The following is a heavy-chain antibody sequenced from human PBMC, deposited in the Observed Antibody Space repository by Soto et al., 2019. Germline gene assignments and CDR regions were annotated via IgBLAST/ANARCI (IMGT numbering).Heavy chain of an antibody. CDR1: GFTFSSYA. CDR2: ISSNGGST. Sequence: GGSLRLSCAASGFTFSSYAMHWVRQAPGKGLEYVSAISSNGGSTYYANSVKGRFTISRDNSKNTLYLQMGSLRAEDMAVYYCARDASLYYYGSGSYYDYWGQGTLVTVSS. CDR3: ARDASLYYYGSGSYYDY. D-gene: IGHD3-10*01. V-gene: IGHV3-64*01. J-gene: IGHJ4*02.